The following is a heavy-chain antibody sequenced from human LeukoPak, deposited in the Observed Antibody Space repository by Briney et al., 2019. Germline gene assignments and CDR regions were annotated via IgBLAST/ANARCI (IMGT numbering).Heavy chain of an antibody. V-gene: IGHV3-23*01. Sequence: GGSLRLSCAASGFTFSNYGMNWVRQAPGKGLEWVSTISGSGTKTNYADSVKGRFTISRDNSKNTLYLQMNSLRAEDTAVYYCAKYGSGMGLDYWGQGTLVTVSS. D-gene: IGHD3-10*01. CDR2: ISGSGTKT. CDR1: GFTFSNYG. J-gene: IGHJ4*02. CDR3: AKYGSGMGLDY.